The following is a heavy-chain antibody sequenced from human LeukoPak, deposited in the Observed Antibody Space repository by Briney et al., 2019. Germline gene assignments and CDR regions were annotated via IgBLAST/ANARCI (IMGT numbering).Heavy chain of an antibody. Sequence: SETLSLTCTVSGGSISSYYWSWIRQPPGKGLEWIGYIYYSGSTNYNPSLKSRVTISVDTSKNQFSLKLSSVTAADTAVYYCARGRTKSGAFDIWGQGTMDTVSS. D-gene: IGHD6-25*01. V-gene: IGHV4-59*01. CDR3: ARGRTKSGAFDI. J-gene: IGHJ3*02. CDR2: IYYSGST. CDR1: GGSISSYY.